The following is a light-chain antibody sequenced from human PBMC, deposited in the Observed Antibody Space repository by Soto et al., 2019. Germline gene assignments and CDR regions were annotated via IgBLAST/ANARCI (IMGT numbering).Light chain of an antibody. V-gene: IGKV1-5*01. J-gene: IGKJ1*01. CDR3: QQYTNTNNPWM. CDR1: QTISTW. CDR2: DAS. Sequence: DIQVTQSPPTLSASVLDIVTITCLASQTISTWMAWYQQKPGKAPKLLVYDASTLQSGVASRFSGSGSGTEFTLIISGLQPDDSATYYCQQYTNTNNPWMFGQGTKVDIK.